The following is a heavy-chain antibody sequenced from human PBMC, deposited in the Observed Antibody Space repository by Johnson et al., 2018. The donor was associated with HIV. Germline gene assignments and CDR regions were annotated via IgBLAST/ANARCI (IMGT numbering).Heavy chain of an antibody. J-gene: IGHJ3*02. V-gene: IGHV3-66*01. CDR2: IYSGGST. Sequence: VQLVESGGGLVQPGGSLRLSCAASGFTVSSNYMSWVRQAPGKGLEWVSLIYSGGSTYYADSVKGRFTISRDNAKNSFYLQMNSLRAEDTAVYYCARSVNAGRPFDIWGQGTLVTVSS. CDR1: GFTVSSNY. D-gene: IGHD2-8*01. CDR3: ARSVNAGRPFDI.